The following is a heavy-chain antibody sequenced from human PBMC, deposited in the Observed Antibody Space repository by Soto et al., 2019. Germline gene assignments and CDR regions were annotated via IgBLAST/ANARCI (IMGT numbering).Heavy chain of an antibody. J-gene: IGHJ2*01. CDR3: ARDPTTVTSSSYFDL. CDR2: ISSDGFST. D-gene: IGHD4-17*01. V-gene: IGHV3-64*01. Sequence: HGGSMRLSREAFGFTVSNYGVHWVRQAPGKGLEYVSAISSDGFSTYYANSVKGRFIVSRDNSKNTLYLQMGSLRGDDMAVYYFARDPTTVTSSSYFDLWGRGTLVTVSS. CDR1: GFTVSNYG.